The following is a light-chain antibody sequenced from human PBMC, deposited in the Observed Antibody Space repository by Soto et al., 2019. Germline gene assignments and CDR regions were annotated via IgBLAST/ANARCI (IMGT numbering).Light chain of an antibody. J-gene: IGKJ2*01. CDR2: DTS. V-gene: IGKV3-11*01. CDR1: QSISTS. CDR3: QQRTNWPKT. Sequence: EVGLTQSPATLSLSPGERATLSCRASQSISTSLAWYQQKPGQAPRLLIYDTSNRTPGIPARFSGSGSGTDFTLTISSLEPEDFAVYYCQQRTNWPKTFGQGTKLEIK.